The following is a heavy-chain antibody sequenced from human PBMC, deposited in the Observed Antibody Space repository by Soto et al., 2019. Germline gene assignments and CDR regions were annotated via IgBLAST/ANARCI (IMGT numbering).Heavy chain of an antibody. CDR2: INPSGGST. CDR3: ARAKLGQDYYDSSGYCDY. D-gene: IGHD3-22*01. V-gene: IGHV1-46*01. Sequence: ASVKVSCKASGYTFTSYYMHWVRQAPGQGLEWMGIINPSGGSTSYAQKFQGRVTMTRDPSTSTVYMELSSLRSEDTAAYYCARAKLGQDYYDSSGYCDYWGQGTLVTVSS. J-gene: IGHJ4*02. CDR1: GYTFTSYY.